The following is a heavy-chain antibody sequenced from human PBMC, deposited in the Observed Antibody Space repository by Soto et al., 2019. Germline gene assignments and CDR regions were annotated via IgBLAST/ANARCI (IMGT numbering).Heavy chain of an antibody. J-gene: IGHJ3*01. Sequence: EVQLVESGGGLVQPGGSLRLSCVASGFTFSSSEMYWVRQAPGKGLEWVSYIHPAGQPLFYADSVKGRFTISRDNAENFLYLQMHNLRAEDPAVYYCARRSCRWGQGTMVTVSS. CDR3: ARRSCR. V-gene: IGHV3-48*03. CDR2: IHPAGQPL. CDR1: GFTFSSSE. D-gene: IGHD2-15*01.